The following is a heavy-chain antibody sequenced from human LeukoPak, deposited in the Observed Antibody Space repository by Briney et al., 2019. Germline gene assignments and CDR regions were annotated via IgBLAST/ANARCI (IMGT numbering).Heavy chain of an antibody. J-gene: IGHJ4*02. CDR3: ARGRPTGSSRRFIVQ. D-gene: IGHD1-26*01. CDR2: MSSGGTYI. V-gene: IGHV3-21*06. CDR1: GFTFSTYA. Sequence: GGALRLSCAASGFTFSTYAMTWVRQAPGKGLEWVSSMSSGGTYIYYADSVRGRFTISRDNAKDSLFLLMNSLRVEDTAVYYCARGRPTGSSRRFIVQWGQGTLVSVSS.